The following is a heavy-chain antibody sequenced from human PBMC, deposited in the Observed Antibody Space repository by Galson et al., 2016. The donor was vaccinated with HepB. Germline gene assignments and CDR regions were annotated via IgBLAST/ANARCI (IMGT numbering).Heavy chain of an antibody. J-gene: IGHJ4*02. V-gene: IGHV3-7*01. CDR3: ARGGGTAVARGGGHYFDY. D-gene: IGHD3-10*01. CDR2: INQDGSER. Sequence: SLRLSCAASGFTFGDYTMNWFRQAPGKGLEWVATINQDGSERYYVDSVKGRFTISRDDPKNSLFLQMNSLRVEDTAVYYCARGGGTAVARGGGHYFDYWGQGTLVTVSS. CDR1: GFTFGDYT.